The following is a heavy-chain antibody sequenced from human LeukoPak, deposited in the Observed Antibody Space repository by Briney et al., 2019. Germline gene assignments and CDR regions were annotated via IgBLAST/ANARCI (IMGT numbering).Heavy chain of an antibody. D-gene: IGHD1-26*01. CDR3: ARAPSGWELLVIDY. CDR2: IKSKIDGGTT. V-gene: IGHV3-15*01. J-gene: IGHJ4*02. Sequence: GGSLRLSCAVSGFTFSHAWMSWVRQAPGKGLEWVGRIKSKIDGGTTDYGERVKGRFTISIDNSKNTLYLQMNSLRVEDTAVYYCARAPSGWELLVIDYWGRGTLVTVSS. CDR1: GFTFSHAW.